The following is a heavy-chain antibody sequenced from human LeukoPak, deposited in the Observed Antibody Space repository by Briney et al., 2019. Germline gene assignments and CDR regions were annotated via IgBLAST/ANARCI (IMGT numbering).Heavy chain of an antibody. J-gene: IGHJ4*02. CDR1: GVSISSYY. CDR2: IYYSGST. D-gene: IGHD5-18*01. V-gene: IGHV4-59*01. Sequence: SSETLSLTCTLSGVSISSYYWSWIRQPPGKGLAWIGYIYYSGSTNYNPSLKSRVTISVDTSKNQFSLKLSSVTAADTAVYYCARGPEGYSYGYQFDYWGQGTLVTVSS. CDR3: ARGPEGYSYGYQFDY.